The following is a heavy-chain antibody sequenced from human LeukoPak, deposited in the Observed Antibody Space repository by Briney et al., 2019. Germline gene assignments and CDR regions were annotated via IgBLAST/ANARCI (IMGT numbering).Heavy chain of an antibody. V-gene: IGHV3-7*03. CDR1: GFTFSSNW. CDR2: IKQDGSEK. CDR3: RAGAY. J-gene: IGHJ4*02. Sequence: GGSLRLSCAASGFTFSSNWMSWVRQAPGKGLEWVANIKQDGSEKYYVDSVKGRLTISRDNAKNSLYLQMNRLRAEDTALYYCRAGAYWGQGTLVTVSS.